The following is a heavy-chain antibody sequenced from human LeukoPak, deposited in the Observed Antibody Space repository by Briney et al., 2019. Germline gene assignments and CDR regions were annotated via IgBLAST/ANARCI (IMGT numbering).Heavy chain of an antibody. J-gene: IGHJ3*02. CDR2: IYYSGST. Sequence: SETLSLTCTVSGGSISSSSYYWGWIRQPPGKGLEWIGSIYYSGSTYYNPSLKSRVTISVDTSKNQFSLKLSSLTAADTAVYYCARGRRVTRAFDIWGQGTMVTDSS. D-gene: IGHD2-21*02. CDR1: GGSISSSSYY. CDR3: ARGRRVTRAFDI. V-gene: IGHV4-39*01.